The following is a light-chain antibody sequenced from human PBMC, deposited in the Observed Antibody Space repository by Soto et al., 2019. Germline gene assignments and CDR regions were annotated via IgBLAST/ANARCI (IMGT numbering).Light chain of an antibody. J-gene: IGKJ2*01. Sequence: DIQMTQSPSSLSASVGDRVTITCRASQGINNYLAWFQQRPGRAPKSLIYATSNLQTGVPSKFSGSGSGTDVTLTISSLQPEDFGTYYCQQYYSYPYTFGQGTKLEIK. CDR1: QGINNY. V-gene: IGKV1-16*02. CDR2: ATS. CDR3: QQYYSYPYT.